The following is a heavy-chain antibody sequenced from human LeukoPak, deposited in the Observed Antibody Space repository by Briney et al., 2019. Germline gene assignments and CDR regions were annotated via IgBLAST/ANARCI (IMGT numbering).Heavy chain of an antibody. J-gene: IGHJ4*02. CDR1: GFTFSAYY. CDR3: ARAHTSGLYGDFEY. CDR2: ISSSGSSI. D-gene: IGHD6-19*01. V-gene: IGHV3-11*01. Sequence: GGSLRLSCAASGFTFSAYYMSWIRQAPGKGLEWVSYISSSGSSIYYAGSVKRRFTISRDNAKNSLYLQMNSLRAEDTAVYYCARAHTSGLYGDFEYWGQGTLVTVSS.